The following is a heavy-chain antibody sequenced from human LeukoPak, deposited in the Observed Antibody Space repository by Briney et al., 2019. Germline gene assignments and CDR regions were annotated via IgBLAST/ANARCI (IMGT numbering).Heavy chain of an antibody. D-gene: IGHD3-10*01. CDR2: IKEDGSEK. V-gene: IGHV3-7*03. Sequence: GGSLRLSCAASGFTFSSYWMSWVRQAPGKGLEWVANIKEDGSEKYYVDSVKGRFTISRDNAKNSLYLQMNSLRAEDTALYYCAKDKGVRGAAFDYWGQGTLVTVSS. J-gene: IGHJ4*02. CDR1: GFTFSSYW. CDR3: AKDKGVRGAAFDY.